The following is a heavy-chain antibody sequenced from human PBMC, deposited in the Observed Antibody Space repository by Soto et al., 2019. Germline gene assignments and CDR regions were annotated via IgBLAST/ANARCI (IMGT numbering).Heavy chain of an antibody. V-gene: IGHV1-69*13. Sequence: ASVKVSCKASGGTFSSYAISWVRQAPGQGLEWMGGIIPIFGTANYAQKSQGRVTITADESTSTAYMELSSLRSEDTAVYYCARCSTSCYYFDYWGQGTLVTVSS. CDR1: GGTFSSYA. J-gene: IGHJ4*02. CDR3: ARCSTSCYYFDY. CDR2: IIPIFGTA. D-gene: IGHD2-2*01.